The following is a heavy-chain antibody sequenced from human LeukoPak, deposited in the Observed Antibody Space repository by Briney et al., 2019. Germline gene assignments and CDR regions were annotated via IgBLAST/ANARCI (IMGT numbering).Heavy chain of an antibody. V-gene: IGHV3-53*01. D-gene: IGHD3-10*01. CDR3: AREEFRYGSGSYYANWFDP. J-gene: IGHJ5*02. CDR1: GFTVSSNS. Sequence: GGTLRLSCTVSGFTVSSNSMSWVRQAPGKGLEWVSVIYSGGSTYYADSVKGRFTISRDNSKNTLYLQMNSLRAEDTAVYYCAREEFRYGSGSYYANWFDPWGQGTLVTVSS. CDR2: IYSGGST.